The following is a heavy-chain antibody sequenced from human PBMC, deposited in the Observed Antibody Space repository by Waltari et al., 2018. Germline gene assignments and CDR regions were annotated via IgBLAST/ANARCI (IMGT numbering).Heavy chain of an antibody. V-gene: IGHV3-7*01. Sequence: EVHLVQSGGGLIQLGGSLRLSCGVSGFTFNNYWMTWVRQAPGKGLEWVANKNQDGRDKNYVDTVEGRFTISRDNAQNSVYLQMNSLRAEDTAVYYCARDVPNGYFDYWGSGTLVTVSS. J-gene: IGHJ4*02. D-gene: IGHD1-1*01. CDR3: ARDVPNGYFDY. CDR1: GFTFNNYW. CDR2: KNQDGRDK.